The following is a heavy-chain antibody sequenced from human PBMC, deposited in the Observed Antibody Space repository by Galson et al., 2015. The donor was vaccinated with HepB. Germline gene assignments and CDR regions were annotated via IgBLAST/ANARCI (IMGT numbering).Heavy chain of an antibody. J-gene: IGHJ6*03. CDR2: ISGSGNST. CDR3: AKGSKTALENSSYQYYYYMDV. V-gene: IGHV3-23*01. D-gene: IGHD6-6*01. CDR1: GFTFSSYA. Sequence: SLRLSCAASGFTFSSYAMSWVRQAPGRGLEWVSAISGSGNSTFYADSVKGRFTISRDNSKNTLYLQMNSLRAEDTAVYYCAKGSKTALENSSYQYYYYMDVWGKGTTVTVSS.